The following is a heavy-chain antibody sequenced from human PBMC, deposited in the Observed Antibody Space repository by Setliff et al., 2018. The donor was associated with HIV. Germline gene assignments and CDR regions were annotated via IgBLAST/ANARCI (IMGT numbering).Heavy chain of an antibody. V-gene: IGHV1-46*01. Sequence: ASVKVSCKAPAYTLTNYFMHWVRQAPGQGLEWMGIINPSGGSTTYAQKFQCRVTLTRDTSTRTVYMELSSLRSEDTAMYYCARELGAAGLSFYYGMDVWGQGTTVTVSS. CDR1: AYTLTNYF. J-gene: IGHJ6*02. D-gene: IGHD6-13*01. CDR3: ARELGAAGLSFYYGMDV. CDR2: INPSGGST.